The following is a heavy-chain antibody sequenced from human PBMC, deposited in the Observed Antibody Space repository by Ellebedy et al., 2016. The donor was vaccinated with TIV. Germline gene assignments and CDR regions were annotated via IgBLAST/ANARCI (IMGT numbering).Heavy chain of an antibody. CDR3: ARAGRVGISWHDNWFDP. CDR2: IYNSANT. Sequence: SETLSLTCTVSGGSISNYYWSWIRQPPGKGLEWIGYIYNSANTNYNPSLKGRVTISVDTMKNQVSLKVRSVTVADTAVYYRARAGRVGISWHDNWFDPWGQGTLVTVSS. J-gene: IGHJ5*02. V-gene: IGHV4-59*01. CDR1: GGSISNYY. D-gene: IGHD6-13*01.